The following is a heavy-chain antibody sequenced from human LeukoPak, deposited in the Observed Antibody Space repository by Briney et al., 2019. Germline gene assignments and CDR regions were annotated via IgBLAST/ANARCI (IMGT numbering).Heavy chain of an antibody. D-gene: IGHD3-16*01. Sequence: QYGGSLRLSCAASGFTFKNYVMHWVRQAPGKGLVWVSRITSDGGGTTYADSVKDRFTISRDNGKNTLYLQMNSLRAEDTAVYYCATNLADLNWGRGTLVTVSS. CDR1: GFTFKNYV. CDR2: ITSDGGGT. J-gene: IGHJ4*02. V-gene: IGHV3-74*01. CDR3: ATNLADLN.